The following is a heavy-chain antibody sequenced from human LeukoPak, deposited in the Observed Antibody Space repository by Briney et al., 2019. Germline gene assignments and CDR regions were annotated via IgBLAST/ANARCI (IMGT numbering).Heavy chain of an antibody. J-gene: IGHJ6*03. V-gene: IGHV3-30-3*01. CDR3: ARDPLAYYYYMDV. CDR2: ISYDGSNK. Sequence: PGGSLRLSCAASGFTVSSYAMHRVRQAPGKGLEWVAVISYDGSNKYYADSVKGRFTISRDNSKNTLYLQMNSLRAEDTAVYYCARDPLAYYYYMDVWGKGTTVTVSS. CDR1: GFTVSSYA. D-gene: IGHD3-16*01.